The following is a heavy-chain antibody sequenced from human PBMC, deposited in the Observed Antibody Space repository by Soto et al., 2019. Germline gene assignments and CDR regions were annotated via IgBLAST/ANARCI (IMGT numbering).Heavy chain of an antibody. Sequence: SGPTLVKPTQTLTLTCTFSGFSLSTSGVGVGWIRQPPGKALEWLALIYWDDDKRYSPSLKSRLTITKDTSKNQVVLTMTNMDPVDTATYYCAHSPNRIAVAGTFSDYWGQGTLVTVSS. D-gene: IGHD6-19*01. CDR3: AHSPNRIAVAGTFSDY. CDR1: GFSLSTSGVG. V-gene: IGHV2-5*02. J-gene: IGHJ4*02. CDR2: IYWDDDK.